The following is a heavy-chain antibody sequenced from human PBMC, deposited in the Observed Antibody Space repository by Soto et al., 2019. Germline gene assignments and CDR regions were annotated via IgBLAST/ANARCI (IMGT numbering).Heavy chain of an antibody. V-gene: IGHV1-69*01. CDR3: ARVRSITVAGPFDY. CDR2: IIPVFDTT. CDR1: GDTFTNYA. D-gene: IGHD6-19*01. Sequence: QVELVQSGAEEKKPGSSVKVSCKASGDTFTNYAITWVRQAPGQGLEWMGGIIPVFDTTNFAQRFQDRVTFTADDSTNTAYMELSSLRSEDTAIYYCARVRSITVAGPFDYWGQGSLVIVSS. J-gene: IGHJ4*02.